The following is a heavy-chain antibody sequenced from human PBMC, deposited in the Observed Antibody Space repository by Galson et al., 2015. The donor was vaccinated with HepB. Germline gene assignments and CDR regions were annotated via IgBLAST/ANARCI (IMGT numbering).Heavy chain of an antibody. V-gene: IGHV1-3*01. CDR1: GYTFTSYA. Sequence: SVKVSCKASGYTFTSYAMHWVRQAPGQRLEWMGWINAGNGNTKYSQKFQGRVTITRDTSASTAYMELSSLRSEDTAVYYCASEITMVRGVINYWGQGTLVTVSS. CDR3: ASEITMVRGVINY. CDR2: INAGNGNT. D-gene: IGHD3-10*01. J-gene: IGHJ4*02.